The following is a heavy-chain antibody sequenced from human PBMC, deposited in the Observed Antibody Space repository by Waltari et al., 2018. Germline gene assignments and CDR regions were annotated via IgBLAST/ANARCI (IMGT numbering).Heavy chain of an antibody. J-gene: IGHJ4*02. CDR2: IRSKAYGGTT. CDR3: TSRGDGYNWDFDY. D-gene: IGHD5-12*01. V-gene: IGHV3-49*04. Sequence: EVQLVESGGGLVQPGRSLRLSCTASGFTFGDYAMSWVGQAPGKGLEWVGFIRSKAYGGTTEYAASVKGRFTISRDDSKSIAYLQMNSLKTEDTAVYYCTSRGDGYNWDFDYWGQGTLVTVSS. CDR1: GFTFGDYA.